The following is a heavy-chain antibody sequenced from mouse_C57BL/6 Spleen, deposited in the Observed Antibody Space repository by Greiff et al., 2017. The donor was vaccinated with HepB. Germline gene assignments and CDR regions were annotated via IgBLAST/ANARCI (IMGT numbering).Heavy chain of an antibody. CDR3: ARETTAWFAY. J-gene: IGHJ3*01. V-gene: IGHV1-76*01. D-gene: IGHD2-13*01. Sequence: QVQLKESGAELVRPGASVKLSCKASGYTFTDYYINWVKQRPGQGLEWIARIYPGSGNTYYNEKFKGKATLTAEKSSSTAYMQLSSLTSEDSAVYFCARETTAWFAYWGQGTLVTVSA. CDR1: GYTFTDYY. CDR2: IYPGSGNT.